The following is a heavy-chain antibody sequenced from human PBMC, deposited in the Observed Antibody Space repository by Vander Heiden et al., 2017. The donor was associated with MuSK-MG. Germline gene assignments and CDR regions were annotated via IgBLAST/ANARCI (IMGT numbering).Heavy chain of an antibody. CDR2: ISYDGSDK. CDR1: GFRFNNYG. D-gene: IGHD6-19*01. J-gene: IGHJ4*02. Sequence: QVQLVESGGGVVQPGRSLRLTCSASGFRFNNYGMHWVRQAPGKGLDWVAVISYDGSDKHYADSVKGRFTISRDNPKNTLYLQMNSLRADDTAVYYCAKDPGFIVVGGTFDFWGQGTQVTVSS. V-gene: IGHV3-30*18. CDR3: AKDPGFIVVGGTFDF.